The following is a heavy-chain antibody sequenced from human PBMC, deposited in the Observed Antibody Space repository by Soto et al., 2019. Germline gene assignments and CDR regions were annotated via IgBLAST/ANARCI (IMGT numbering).Heavy chain of an antibody. CDR3: ARRKERSGPHYFDY. J-gene: IGHJ4*02. V-gene: IGHV1-8*01. CDR1: GYTFTTYD. D-gene: IGHD6-25*01. CDR2: MNPYSGNT. Sequence: ASVKVSCKASGYTFTTYDISWVRQATGQGLEWMGWMNPYSGNTGYAQKFQGRVTVTRNTSISTVYMELSGLRPDNTAVYYCARRKERSGPHYFDYWGQGSQVTVSS.